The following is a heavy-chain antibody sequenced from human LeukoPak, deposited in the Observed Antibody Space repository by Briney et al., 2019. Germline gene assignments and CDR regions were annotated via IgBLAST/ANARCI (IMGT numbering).Heavy chain of an antibody. CDR3: ARQEQQLIYNWFDP. V-gene: IGHV4-61*05. CDR1: GVSIGTSSYY. Sequence: SETLSLTCTVSGVSIGTSSYYWGWIRRPPGKGLEWIGYIYYSGSTNYNPSLKSRVTISVDTSKNQFSLKLSSVTAADTAVYYCARQEQQLIYNWFDPWGQGTLVTVSS. CDR2: IYYSGST. D-gene: IGHD6-13*01. J-gene: IGHJ5*02.